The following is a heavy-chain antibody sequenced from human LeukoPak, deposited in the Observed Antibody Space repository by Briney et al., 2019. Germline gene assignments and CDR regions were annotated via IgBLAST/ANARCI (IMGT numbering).Heavy chain of an antibody. V-gene: IGHV4-34*01. Sequence: SETLSLTCAVYGGSFSGYYWSWIRQPPGKGLEWIGEINHSGGTNYNPSLKSRVTISVDTSKNQFSLKLSSVTAADTAVYYCARDGYNRANDYWGQGTLVTVSS. J-gene: IGHJ4*02. CDR2: INHSGGT. CDR1: GGSFSGYY. D-gene: IGHD5-24*01. CDR3: ARDGYNRANDY.